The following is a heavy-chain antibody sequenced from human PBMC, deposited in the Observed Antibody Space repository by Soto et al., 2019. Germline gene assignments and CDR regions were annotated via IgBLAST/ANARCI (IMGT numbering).Heavy chain of an antibody. Sequence: QLQLQESGPGLVKPSETLSLTCTVSGGSISSSSYYWGWIRQPPGKGLEWIGSIYYSGSTYYNPSLKSRVTISVDTSKNQFSRKLSSVTAADTAVYYCARRRADCSSTSCYETIDYWGQGTLVTVSS. J-gene: IGHJ4*02. CDR2: IYYSGST. V-gene: IGHV4-39*01. CDR3: ARRRADCSSTSCYETIDY. CDR1: GGSISSSSYY. D-gene: IGHD2-2*01.